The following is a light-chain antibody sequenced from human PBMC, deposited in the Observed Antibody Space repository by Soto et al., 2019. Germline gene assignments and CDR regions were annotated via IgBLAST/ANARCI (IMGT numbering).Light chain of an antibody. CDR2: STN. CDR3: VLYMGSGIAV. V-gene: IGLV8-61*01. J-gene: IGLJ3*02. Sequence: QTVVTQEPSFSVSPGGTVTLTCGLSSGSVSTSYYVSWYRQTPGQSPRSLIHSTNTRSSGVPDRFSGSILGNKAALTITGAQPDDESDYYCVLYMGSGIAVFGGGTKLTVL. CDR1: SGSVSTSYY.